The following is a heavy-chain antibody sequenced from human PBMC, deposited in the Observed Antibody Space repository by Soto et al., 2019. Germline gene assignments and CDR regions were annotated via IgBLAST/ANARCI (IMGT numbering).Heavy chain of an antibody. CDR3: ARAAYEILTGYYRR. J-gene: IGHJ4*02. D-gene: IGHD3-9*01. CDR1: GYTFTSYG. V-gene: IGHV1-8*01. Sequence: ASVKVSCKASGYTFTSYGINWVRQATGQGFEWMGWMNPNSGNTGYAQKFQGRVTMTTDTSITTAYMELRSLRSEDTAVYYCARAAYEILTGYYRRWGQGTLVTVSS. CDR2: MNPNSGNT.